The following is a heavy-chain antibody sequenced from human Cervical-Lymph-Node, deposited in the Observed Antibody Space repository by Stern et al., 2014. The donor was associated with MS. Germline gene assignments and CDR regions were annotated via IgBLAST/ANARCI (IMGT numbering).Heavy chain of an antibody. J-gene: IGHJ4*02. V-gene: IGHV3-30-3*01. CDR1: GFTFSSYT. CDR2: ISYDGNSK. Sequence: QVQLVQSGGGVVQPGRSLRLSCAASGFTFSSYTMHWVRQAPGKGLEWVAVISYDGNSKFYDNSVKGRLPISRANSNNTLFWHMSSMRSEDTAVYYCARDGRSVWGQGTLVTVSS. CDR3: ARDGRSV.